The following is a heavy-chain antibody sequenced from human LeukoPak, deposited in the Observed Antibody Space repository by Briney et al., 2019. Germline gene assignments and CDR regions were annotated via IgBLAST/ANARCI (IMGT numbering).Heavy chain of an antibody. CDR2: IYTSGST. Sequence: SETLSLTCTVSGGSISSYYWSWIRQPAGKGLEWIGRIYTSGSTNYNPSLKSRVTMSVDTSKNQFSLKLSSVTAADTDVYYCARSTYYYDSSGYPHYYYYMDVWGKGTTVTVSS. CDR3: ARSTYYYDSSGYPHYYYYMDV. D-gene: IGHD3-22*01. V-gene: IGHV4-4*07. J-gene: IGHJ6*03. CDR1: GGSISSYY.